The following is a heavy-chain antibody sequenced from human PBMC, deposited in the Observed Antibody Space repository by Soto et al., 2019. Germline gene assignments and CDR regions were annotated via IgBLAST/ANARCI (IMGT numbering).Heavy chain of an antibody. J-gene: IGHJ6*02. CDR1: GGTFSSYA. V-gene: IGHV1-69*13. CDR2: IIPIFGTA. Sequence: SVKVSGKASGGTFSSYAISWVRQAPGQGLEWMGGIIPIFGTANYAQKFQGRVTITADESTSTAYMELSSLRSEDTAVYYCARRCSSTSCYDGMYYYYGMDVWGQGTTVTVSS. CDR3: ARRCSSTSCYDGMYYYYGMDV. D-gene: IGHD2-2*01.